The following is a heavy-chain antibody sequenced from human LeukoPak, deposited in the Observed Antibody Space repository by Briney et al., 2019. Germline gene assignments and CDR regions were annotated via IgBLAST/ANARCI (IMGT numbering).Heavy chain of an antibody. V-gene: IGHV3-23*01. D-gene: IGHD3-10*01. CDR3: AKDMYYYGSGEPPFDY. Sequence: GGSLRLSCAASGFTFSSYAMSWVRQAPGKGLEWVSAISGSGGSTYYADSVKGRFTISRDNSKNTLYLQMNSLRAEDTAVYYCAKDMYYYGSGEPPFDYWGQGTLVTVSS. CDR1: GFTFSSYA. CDR2: ISGSGGST. J-gene: IGHJ4*02.